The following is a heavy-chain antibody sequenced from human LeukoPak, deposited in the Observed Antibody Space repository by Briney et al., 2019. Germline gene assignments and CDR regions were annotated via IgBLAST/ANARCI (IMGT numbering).Heavy chain of an antibody. CDR2: INPNSGGT. CDR3: ARERSSSWYGDYYYGMDV. J-gene: IGHJ6*02. CDR1: GYTFTGYY. D-gene: IGHD6-13*01. V-gene: IGHV1-2*06. Sequence: ASVKVSCKASGYTFTGYYMHWVRQAPGQGLEWMGRINPNSGGTNYAQKLQGRVTMTTDTSTSTAYMELRSLRSDDTAVYYCARERSSSWYGDYYYGMDVWGQGTTVTVSS.